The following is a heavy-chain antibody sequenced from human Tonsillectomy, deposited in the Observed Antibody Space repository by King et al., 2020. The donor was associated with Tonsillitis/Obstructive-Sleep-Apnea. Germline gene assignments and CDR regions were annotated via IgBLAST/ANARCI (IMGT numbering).Heavy chain of an antibody. CDR3: AGPNSDNGEGGAFDI. CDR1: GYSFTSYW. V-gene: IGHV5-51*01. Sequence: QLVQSGAEVKKPGESLKISCKGSGYSFTSYWIGWGRQMPGKGLEWMGIIYPGDSDTRYSPSFQGQVTISAAKSISTAYLQWSSLKASDTAMYYCAGPNSDNGEGGAFDILGQGTMVTVSS. CDR2: IYPGDSDT. D-gene: IGHD4-17*01. J-gene: IGHJ3*02.